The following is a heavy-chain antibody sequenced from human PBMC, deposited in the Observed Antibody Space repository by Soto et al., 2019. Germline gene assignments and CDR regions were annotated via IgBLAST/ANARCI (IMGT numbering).Heavy chain of an antibody. D-gene: IGHD3-10*01. CDR1: GFTFSSYE. Sequence: GGSLRLSCSASGFTFSSYEMNWVRQAPGKGLEWVSFISTSGDIAYYADSVKGRFTISRDNARNSLFLQMNSLRAEDTAVYYCARDPRGLEDLDYWGQGALVTVSS. V-gene: IGHV3-48*03. J-gene: IGHJ4*02. CDR3: ARDPRGLEDLDY. CDR2: ISTSGDIA.